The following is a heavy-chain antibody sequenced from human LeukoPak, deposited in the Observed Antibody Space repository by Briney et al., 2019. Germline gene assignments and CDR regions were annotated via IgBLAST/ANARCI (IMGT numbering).Heavy chain of an antibody. D-gene: IGHD6-13*01. J-gene: IGHJ4*02. CDR2: INAGNGNT. CDR1: GYTFTSYA. CDR3: ARDEEQQLVFDY. Sequence: ASVKVSCKASGYTFTSYAMHWVRQAPGQRLEWMGWINAGNGNTKYSQKFQGRVTITRDTSASTAYMELRSLRSDDTAVYYCARDEEQQLVFDYWGQGTLVTVSS. V-gene: IGHV1-3*01.